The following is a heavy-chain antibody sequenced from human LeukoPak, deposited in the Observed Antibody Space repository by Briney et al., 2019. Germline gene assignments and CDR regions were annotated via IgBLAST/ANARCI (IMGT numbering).Heavy chain of an antibody. CDR1: GGSISSDSYY. Sequence: SETLSLTCTVSGGSISSDSYYWAWIRQPPGKGLEWIASIYYSGSTYYNPSLKSRVTISVDTSRNQFSLKLSSATAADTAVYYCASLAVAGLSEGYWGQGTLVTVSS. V-gene: IGHV4-39*01. J-gene: IGHJ4*02. D-gene: IGHD6-19*01. CDR3: ASLAVAGLSEGY. CDR2: IYYSGST.